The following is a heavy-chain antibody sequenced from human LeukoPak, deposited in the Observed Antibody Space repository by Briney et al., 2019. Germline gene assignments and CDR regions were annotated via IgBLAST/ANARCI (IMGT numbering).Heavy chain of an antibody. V-gene: IGHV4-34*01. CDR2: INHSGST. D-gene: IGHD5-18*01. CDR1: GGSFSGYY. CDR3: ARAQHRAGYYYYYGMDV. J-gene: IGHJ6*02. Sequence: SETLSLTCAVYGGSFSGYYWSWIRQPPGKGLEWIGEINHSGSTNYNPSLKSRVTISVDTSKNQFSLKLSSVTAADTAVYYCARAQHRAGYYYYYGMDVWGQGTTVTVSS.